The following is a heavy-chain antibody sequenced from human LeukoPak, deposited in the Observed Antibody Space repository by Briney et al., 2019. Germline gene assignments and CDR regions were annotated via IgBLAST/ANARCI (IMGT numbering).Heavy chain of an antibody. Sequence: GRSLRLSCEASGFTFDDYAMHWVRQAPGKGLEWVSGISWNSGSIGYADSVKGRFTISRENAKNSLYLQMNSLRAEDTAVYYCARQMTPHGNFDYWGQGTLVTVSS. D-gene: IGHD1-26*01. CDR2: ISWNSGSI. V-gene: IGHV3-9*01. CDR1: GFTFDDYA. J-gene: IGHJ4*02. CDR3: ARQMTPHGNFDY.